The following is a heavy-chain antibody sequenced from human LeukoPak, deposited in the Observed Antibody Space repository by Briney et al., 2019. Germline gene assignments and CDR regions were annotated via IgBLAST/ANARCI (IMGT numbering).Heavy chain of an antibody. CDR2: ISWNSGSI. J-gene: IGHJ6*02. D-gene: IGHD6-6*01. CDR1: GFTFDDYA. CDR3: AKDTGNSSSDGRDV. V-gene: IGHV3-9*01. Sequence: GRSLRLSCAASGFTFDDYAMHWVRQAPGKGLEWVSGISWNSGSIGYADSVKGRFTISRDNAKNSLYLQMNSLRVEDTALYYWAKDTGNSSSDGRDVGGQGTTVTVSS.